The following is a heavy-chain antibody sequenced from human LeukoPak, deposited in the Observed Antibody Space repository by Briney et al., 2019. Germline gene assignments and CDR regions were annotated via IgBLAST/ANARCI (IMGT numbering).Heavy chain of an antibody. V-gene: IGHV1-69*01. CDR3: ARNIVATEEGDY. J-gene: IGHJ4*02. CDR2: IIPIFGTA. Sequence: GSSVKVSCKASGGTFSSYAISWVRQAPGQGLEWMGGIIPIFGTANYAQKFQGRVTITADESTSTAYMELSSLRSEDTAEYYCARNIVATEEGDYWGQGTLVTVSS. CDR1: GGTFSSYA. D-gene: IGHD5-12*01.